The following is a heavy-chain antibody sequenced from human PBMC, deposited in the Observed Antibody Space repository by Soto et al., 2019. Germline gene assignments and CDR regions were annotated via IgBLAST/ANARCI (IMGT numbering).Heavy chain of an antibody. V-gene: IGHV1-8*01. D-gene: IGHD3-3*01. Sequence: ASVKVSCKASGYTFTSYDINWVRQATGQGLEWMGWMNPNSGNTGYAQKFQGRVIMTGNTSITTAYMELSSLRSEDTAVYYCARMIFGRNVYYFDYWGRGTLVTVSS. CDR2: MNPNSGNT. J-gene: IGHJ4*02. CDR3: ARMIFGRNVYYFDY. CDR1: GYTFTSYD.